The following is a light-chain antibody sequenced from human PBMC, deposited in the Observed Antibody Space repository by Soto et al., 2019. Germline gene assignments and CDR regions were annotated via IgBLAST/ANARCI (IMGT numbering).Light chain of an antibody. CDR3: QTWGSGIVV. V-gene: IGLV4-69*01. Sequence: QLVLTQSPSASASLGASVKLTCTLSSGHSNYAIAWHQQQSEKGPRYLMKLNSDGSHSKGDGIPDRVSGSSSGAERYLTISSLQSEDEADYYCQTWGSGIVVFGGGTKRTVL. J-gene: IGLJ2*01. CDR1: SGHSNYA. CDR2: LNSDGSH.